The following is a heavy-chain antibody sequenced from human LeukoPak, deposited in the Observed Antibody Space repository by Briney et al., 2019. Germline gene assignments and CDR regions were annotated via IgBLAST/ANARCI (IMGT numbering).Heavy chain of an antibody. D-gene: IGHD3-22*01. Sequence: ASVKVSCKASGGTFIGYAISWVRQAPGQGLEWMGGIIPIFGTANYAQKFQGRVTITADESTSTAYMELSSLRSEDTAVYYCARGYYYDSSGYFPRVTPIDYWGQGTLVTVSS. V-gene: IGHV1-69*01. J-gene: IGHJ4*02. CDR1: GGTFIGYA. CDR2: IIPIFGTA. CDR3: ARGYYYDSSGYFPRVTPIDY.